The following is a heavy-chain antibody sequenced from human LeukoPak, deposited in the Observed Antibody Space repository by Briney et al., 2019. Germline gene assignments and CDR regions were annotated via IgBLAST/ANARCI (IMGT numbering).Heavy chain of an antibody. D-gene: IGHD4-23*01. V-gene: IGHV3-7*02. CDR1: GFTFGNYW. CDR2: MKPDGSEK. Sequence: GGSLRLSCAASGFTFGNYWMNWVRQAPGKGLEWVANMKPDGSEKNYVASVKGRFTISRDNAKNSLYLQMNSLRAEDTAVYYCLGWLPRMDVWGQGTTVTVSS. J-gene: IGHJ6*02. CDR3: LGWLPRMDV.